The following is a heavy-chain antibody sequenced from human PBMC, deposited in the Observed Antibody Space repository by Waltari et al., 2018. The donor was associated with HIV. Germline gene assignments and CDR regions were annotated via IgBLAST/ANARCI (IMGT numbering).Heavy chain of an antibody. Sequence: EVYLVESGGDLLKPGGCLRLSCAASGFTFNNAWMTWVHQAPGKGMEWVARIKSKTDGGTTEYAAAVKGRFTISRDDSKNTLFLQMNNLKTEDTAVYYCTTEEGYGSGSYVDYWGQGTLLTVSS. CDR3: TTEEGYGSGSYVDY. D-gene: IGHD3-10*01. CDR1: GFTFNNAW. CDR2: IKSKTDGGTT. J-gene: IGHJ4*02. V-gene: IGHV3-15*01.